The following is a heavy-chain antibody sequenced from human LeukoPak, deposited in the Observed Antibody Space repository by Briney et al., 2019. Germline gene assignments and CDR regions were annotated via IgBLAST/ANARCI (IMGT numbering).Heavy chain of an antibody. Sequence: GGSLRLSCAASGFTFGNFWMTWVRQSPGKGLEWVSSISSSSNYIYYADSMKGRFTISRDNAKNSLYLQMNSLRAEDTAVYFCARATGYDATFDYWGQGTLVTVSS. CDR3: ARATGYDATFDY. CDR1: GFTFGNFW. CDR2: ISSSSNYI. D-gene: IGHD6-13*01. V-gene: IGHV3-21*01. J-gene: IGHJ4*02.